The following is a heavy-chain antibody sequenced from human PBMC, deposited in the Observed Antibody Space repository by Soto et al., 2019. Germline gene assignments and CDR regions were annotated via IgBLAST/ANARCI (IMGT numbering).Heavy chain of an antibody. CDR1: GGSFSGYY. CDR2: INHSGST. J-gene: IGHJ6*03. D-gene: IGHD6-13*01. V-gene: IGHV4-34*01. CDR3: ARDRPVQQLSFPYYYYYYMDV. Sequence: PSETLSLTCAVYGGSFSGYYWSWIRQPPGKGLEWIGEINHSGSTNYNPSLRSRVTISVDTSKNQFSLKLSSVTAADTAVYYCARDRPVQQLSFPYYYYYYMDVWGKGTTVTVSS.